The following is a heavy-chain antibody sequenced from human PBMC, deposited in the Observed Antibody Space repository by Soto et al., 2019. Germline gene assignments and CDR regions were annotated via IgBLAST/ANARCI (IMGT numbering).Heavy chain of an antibody. J-gene: IGHJ4*02. CDR2: IFHSGTT. V-gene: IGHV4-38-2*02. Sequence: PSETLSLTCVVSGDSISSGYYWAWIRQPPGKELEWIGSIFHSGTTYYNPSLKSRVTISVDTSKNQFSLNLRFVTAADSAVYYCARELSVVVTATAASYFDYWGQGTLVTVSS. CDR1: GDSISSGYY. D-gene: IGHD2-21*02. CDR3: ARELSVVVTATAASYFDY.